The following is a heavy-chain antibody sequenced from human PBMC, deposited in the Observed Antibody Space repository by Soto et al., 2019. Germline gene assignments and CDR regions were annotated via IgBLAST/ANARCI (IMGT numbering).Heavy chain of an antibody. J-gene: IGHJ4*01. Sequence: SETLTLTCAVEGGSFVGYYWTWIRQPPGTGLEWIGEINHSGSTNYNPSLKSRVTISVDTSKNQFSLKLTSVTAADTAVYYCASDKITGLFDYWGPGPLVTASP. V-gene: IGHV4-34*01. CDR3: ASDKITGLFDY. CDR2: INHSGST. D-gene: IGHD2-8*02. CDR1: GGSFVGYY.